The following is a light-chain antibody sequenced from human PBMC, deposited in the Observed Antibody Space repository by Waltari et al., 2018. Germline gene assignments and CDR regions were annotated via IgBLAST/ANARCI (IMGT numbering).Light chain of an antibody. V-gene: IGLV3-21*04. Sequence: SYVLTQTPSVSVAPRKTARITCGGDLIGTKSEHGNQQKPGQAPVLVIYDDRDRASGIPERISGSNSGNTATLTISRVEAGDEADYYCQVWDSSSDPVIFGGGTKLTVL. J-gene: IGLJ2*01. CDR3: QVWDSSSDPVI. CDR2: DDR. CDR1: LIGTKS.